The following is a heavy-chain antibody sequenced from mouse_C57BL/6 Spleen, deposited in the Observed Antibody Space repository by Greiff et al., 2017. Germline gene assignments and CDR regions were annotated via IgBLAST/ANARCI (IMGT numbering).Heavy chain of an antibody. CDR2: ISDGGSYT. CDR3: ARDKSNYEDYFDY. D-gene: IGHD2-5*01. CDR1: GFTFSSYA. J-gene: IGHJ2*01. V-gene: IGHV5-4*01. Sequence: EVQLVESGGGLVKPGGSLKLSCAASGFTFSSYAMSWVRQTPEKRLEWVATISDGGSYTYYPDNVKGRFTISRDNAKNNLYLQMSHLKSEDTAMYYCARDKSNYEDYFDYWGQGTTLTVSS.